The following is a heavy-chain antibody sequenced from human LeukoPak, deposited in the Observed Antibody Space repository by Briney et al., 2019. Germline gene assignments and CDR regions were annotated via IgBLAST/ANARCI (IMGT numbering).Heavy chain of an antibody. Sequence: GESLKISCKGSGYSFTSYWIGWVRQMPGKGLEWMGIIYPGDSDTRYSPSFQGQVTISADKSISTAYLQWSSLKASDTAMYCCARHNPSYKYCSGGSCLMDVWGKGTTVTVSS. CDR3: ARHNPSYKYCSGGSCLMDV. J-gene: IGHJ6*03. CDR1: GYSFTSYW. D-gene: IGHD2-15*01. V-gene: IGHV5-51*01. CDR2: IYPGDSDT.